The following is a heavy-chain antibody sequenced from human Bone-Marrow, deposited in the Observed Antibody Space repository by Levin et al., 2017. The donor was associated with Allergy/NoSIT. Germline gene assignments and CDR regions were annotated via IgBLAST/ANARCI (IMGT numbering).Heavy chain of an antibody. CDR2: INPRGGST. D-gene: IGHD3-22*01. V-gene: IGHV1-46*01. CDR3: ARDHSTMRVVTITPFYFDY. CDR1: GYTFTSYY. Sequence: ASVKVSCKASGYTFTSYYMNWVRQSPGQGLEWMGVINPRGGSTTYAQKFQGRVTMTSDTSTSTVYMELSSLTSADTAVYFCARDHSTMRVVTITPFYFDYWGQGSLVTVSS. J-gene: IGHJ4*02.